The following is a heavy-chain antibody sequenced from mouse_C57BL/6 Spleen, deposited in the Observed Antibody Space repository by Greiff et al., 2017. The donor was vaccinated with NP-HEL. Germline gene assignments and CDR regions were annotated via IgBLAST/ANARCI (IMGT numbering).Heavy chain of an antibody. CDR1: GYTFTSYW. Sequence: VQLQQSGTVLARPGASVKMSCKTSGYTFTSYWMHWVKQRPGPGLEWIGAIYPGNSDTSYNQKFKGKAKLTAVTSASTAYMELSSLTNEDSAVYYCTRTLISLITTVVPPDYWGQGTTLTVSS. CDR3: TRTLISLITTVVPPDY. V-gene: IGHV1-5*01. D-gene: IGHD1-1*01. CDR2: IYPGNSDT. J-gene: IGHJ2*01.